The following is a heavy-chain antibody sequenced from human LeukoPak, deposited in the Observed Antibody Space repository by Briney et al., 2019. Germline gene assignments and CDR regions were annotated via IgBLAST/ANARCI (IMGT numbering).Heavy chain of an antibody. J-gene: IGHJ4*02. Sequence: AASVTVSCTASGYTFTDYYMHWVRQAPGQGLEWMGWINPNNGGTTYAQKFQGRVTMTRDTSISTAYMELGRLTSDDTAMYFCLRDLTYGGISSPDCWGQGSLVTVSS. D-gene: IGHD4/OR15-4a*01. V-gene: IGHV1-2*02. CDR3: LRDLTYGGISSPDC. CDR2: INPNNGGT. CDR1: GYTFTDYY.